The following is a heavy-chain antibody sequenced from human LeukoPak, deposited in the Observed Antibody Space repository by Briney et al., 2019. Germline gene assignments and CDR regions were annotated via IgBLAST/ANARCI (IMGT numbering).Heavy chain of an antibody. J-gene: IGHJ5*02. V-gene: IGHV3-30-3*01. D-gene: IGHD2-2*01. CDR1: GFTFSSYA. CDR3: ARTPHCSSTSCPPEFDP. Sequence: PGGSLRLSCAASGFTFSSYAMHWVRQAPGKGLEWVAVISYDGSNKYYADSVKGRFTISRDNSKNTLYLQMNSLRAEDTAVYYCARTPHCSSTSCPPEFDPWGQGTLVTVSS. CDR2: ISYDGSNK.